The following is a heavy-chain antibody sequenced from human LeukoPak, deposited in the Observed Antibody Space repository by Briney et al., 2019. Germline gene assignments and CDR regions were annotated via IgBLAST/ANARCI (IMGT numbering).Heavy chain of an antibody. CDR2: INSDGRST. CDR1: GFTFSSYW. V-gene: IGHV3-74*01. Sequence: GALVLSWAASGFTFSSYWMDWVRQAPGKGLGWVSRINSDGRSTSYAASMKGPFTISRDNAKNTLYLQMNSLRAEDTAVYYCARGAAAGTMWGGFHYWGQGTLVTVSS. CDR3: ARGAAAGTMWGGFHY. J-gene: IGHJ4*02. D-gene: IGHD6-13*01.